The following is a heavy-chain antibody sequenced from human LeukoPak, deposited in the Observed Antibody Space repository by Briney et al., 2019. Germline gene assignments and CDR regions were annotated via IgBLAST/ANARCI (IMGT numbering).Heavy chain of an antibody. CDR2: IYHSGST. CDR1: GGSISSGGYS. J-gene: IGHJ3*02. Sequence: SQTLSLTCAVSGGSISSGGYSWSWIRQPPGKGLEWIGYIYHSGSTYYNPSLKSRLTISVDRSKNQFSLNLSSVTAADTAVYYCARGYWNGDAFDIWGQGTMVTVSS. CDR3: ARGYWNGDAFDI. V-gene: IGHV4-30-2*01. D-gene: IGHD1-1*01.